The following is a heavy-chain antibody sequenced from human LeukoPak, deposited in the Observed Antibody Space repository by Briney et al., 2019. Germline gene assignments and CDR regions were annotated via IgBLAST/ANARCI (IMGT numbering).Heavy chain of an antibody. CDR2: TAHRGST. CDR1: GYSISGGYF. CDR3: ARVTRNSGWFFDY. J-gene: IGHJ4*02. D-gene: IGHD6-19*01. V-gene: IGHV4-38-2*01. Sequence: SETLSLTCDVSGYSISGGYFWGWIRQPPGMGLEWIGSTAHRGSTYYNPSLKGRVSISIDGSKNQFSLSLASVTAADTAIYYCARVTRNSGWFFDYWGQGALATVSS.